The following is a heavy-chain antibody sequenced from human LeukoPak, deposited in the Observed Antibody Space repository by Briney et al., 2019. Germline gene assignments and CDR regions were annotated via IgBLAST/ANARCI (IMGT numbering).Heavy chain of an antibody. CDR1: GYTFTSYY. Sequence: ASVRVSCTASGYTFTSYYMHWVRQAPGQGLEWMGIINPSGGSTSYAQKFQGRVTLTRSTSISTAYMELRSLTSEDTAVYYCARDYGGNSGWFDPWGQGTLVTVSS. D-gene: IGHD4-23*01. CDR3: ARDYGGNSGWFDP. CDR2: INPSGGST. J-gene: IGHJ5*02. V-gene: IGHV1-46*01.